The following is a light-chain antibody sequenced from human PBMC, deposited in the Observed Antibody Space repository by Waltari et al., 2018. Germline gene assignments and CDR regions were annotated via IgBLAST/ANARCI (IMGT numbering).Light chain of an antibody. Sequence: DIQMTQSPSTLSASVRDRVTITFRASQTIGRWLAWYQQKPGKAPRLLIYDASTLETGVPLRFSGSTSGTEFTLTISSLQPADFATYYCQQYNTYTFGQGTKLEIK. CDR2: DAS. CDR1: QTIGRW. J-gene: IGKJ2*01. CDR3: QQYNTYT. V-gene: IGKV1-5*01.